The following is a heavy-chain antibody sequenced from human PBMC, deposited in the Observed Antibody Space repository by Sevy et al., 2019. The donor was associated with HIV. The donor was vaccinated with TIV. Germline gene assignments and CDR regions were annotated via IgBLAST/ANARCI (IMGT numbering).Heavy chain of an antibody. CDR3: ARDSAYGSRWGGYFDY. D-gene: IGHD6-13*01. V-gene: IGHV1-18*01. Sequence: ASVKVSCKASGYTFTSYGISWVRQAPGQGLEWMGWISAYNGNTNYAQKLQGRVTMTTDTSTSTAYMELRSLRSEDTAVYYCARDSAYGSRWGGYFDYWGQGTLVTVSS. CDR1: GYTFTSYG. CDR2: ISAYNGNT. J-gene: IGHJ4*02.